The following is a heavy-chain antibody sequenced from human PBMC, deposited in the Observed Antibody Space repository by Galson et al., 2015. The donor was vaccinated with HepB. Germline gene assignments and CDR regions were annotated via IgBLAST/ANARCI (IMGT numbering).Heavy chain of an antibody. D-gene: IGHD6-13*01. CDR3: ARSGREYTSSRCHYCYMDV. CDR2: INPNSGGT. V-gene: IGHV1-2*06. CDR1: GYTFTGYY. Sequence: SVKVSCKASGYTFTGYYMHWVRQAPGQGLEWMGRINPNSGGTNYAQKFQGRVTMTRDTSISTAYMELSRLRSEDTAVYYCARSGREYTSSRCHYCYMDVWGKGTTVTVSS. J-gene: IGHJ6*03.